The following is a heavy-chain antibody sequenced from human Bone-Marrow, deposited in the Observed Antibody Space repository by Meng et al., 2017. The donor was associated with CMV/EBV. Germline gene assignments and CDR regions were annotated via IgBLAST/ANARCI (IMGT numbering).Heavy chain of an antibody. CDR2: IKQDGSKQ. D-gene: IGHD2-2*01. J-gene: IGHJ4*02. Sequence: GGSRLLSCVASGFTFSSYWMSWVRQAPGKGLEWVANIKQDGSKQYYVDSVKGRLTISRDNAKNSLYRQMNSLRAEDPAVYYCSRGFCSSSRCYHYYFDYWGQGTRVTGSS. V-gene: IGHV3-7*04. CDR1: GFTFSSYW. CDR3: SRGFCSSSRCYHYYFDY.